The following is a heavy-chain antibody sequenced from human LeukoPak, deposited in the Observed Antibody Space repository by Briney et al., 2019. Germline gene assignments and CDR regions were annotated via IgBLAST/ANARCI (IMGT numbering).Heavy chain of an antibody. D-gene: IGHD7-27*01. J-gene: IGHJ4*02. CDR1: GIIFRDAW. Sequence: GGSLRLSCVASGIIFRDAWMNRVRQTPGKGLEWVGRIKSKVDGGTTDYAAPVEGRFTISRDDSKNTLYLQMSSLKTEDTAIYYCTKDPPLTGGVYSAHWGQGTLVTVSS. V-gene: IGHV3-15*07. CDR2: IKSKVDGGTT. CDR3: TKDPPLTGGVYSAH.